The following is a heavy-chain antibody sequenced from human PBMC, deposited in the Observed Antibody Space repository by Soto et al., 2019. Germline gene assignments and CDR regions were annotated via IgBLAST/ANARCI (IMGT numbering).Heavy chain of an antibody. CDR3: ARDHHRIAVAGTDAFDI. J-gene: IGHJ3*02. V-gene: IGHV1-18*01. CDR2: ISAYNGNT. D-gene: IGHD6-19*01. Sequence: QVQLVQSGAEVKKPGASVKVSCKASGYTFTSYGISWVRQAPGQGLEWMGWISAYNGNTNYAQKLQGRVTMTTDTSTSTAYMELRSLRSDDTAVYYCARDHHRIAVAGTDAFDIWGQGTMVTVSS. CDR1: GYTFTSYG.